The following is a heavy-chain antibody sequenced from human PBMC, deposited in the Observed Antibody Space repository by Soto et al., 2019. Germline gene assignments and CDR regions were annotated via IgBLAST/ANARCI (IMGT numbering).Heavy chain of an antibody. D-gene: IGHD3-22*01. CDR3: ARDNGREQYYDSSGYWYYFDY. J-gene: IGHJ4*02. Sequence: SETLSLTCTVSGGSMSGGGYYWNWIRQHPGKGLEWIGYIYYSGNTYYNPSLRSRVTISVDTSKNQFSLKLSSVTAADTAVYYCARDNGREQYYDSSGYWYYFDYWGQGTLVTVSS. CDR2: IYYSGNT. V-gene: IGHV4-31*03. CDR1: GGSMSGGGYY.